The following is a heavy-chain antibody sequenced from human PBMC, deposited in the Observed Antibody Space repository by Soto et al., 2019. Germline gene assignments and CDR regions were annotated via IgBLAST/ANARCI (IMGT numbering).Heavy chain of an antibody. J-gene: IGHJ5*02. Sequence: EVQLVESGGGLVQPGGSLRLSCAASGFTFSSYAMQWVRQAPGKGLEYVSAISSNGGSTYYANSVKGRFTISRDNSKNTLYLQMGSLRAEDMAVYYCARGFRYQLLDNNWFDPWGQGTLVTVSS. CDR3: ARGFRYQLLDNNWFDP. CDR2: ISSNGGST. V-gene: IGHV3-64*01. D-gene: IGHD2-2*01. CDR1: GFTFSSYA.